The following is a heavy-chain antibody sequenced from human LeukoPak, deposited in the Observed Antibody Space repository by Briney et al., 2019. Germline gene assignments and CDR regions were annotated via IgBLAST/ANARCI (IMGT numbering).Heavy chain of an antibody. CDR1: GGSISSYY. CDR3: ARVPMYCSSTSCNPREFLDP. J-gene: IGHJ5*02. CDR2: IYCSGST. D-gene: IGHD2-2*01. Sequence: SETLSLTCTVSGGSISSYYWSWIRQPPGKGLEWIGYIYCSGSTNYNPSLKSRVTISVDTSKNQFSLKLSSVTAADTAVYYCARVPMYCSSTSCNPREFLDPWGQGTLVTVSS. V-gene: IGHV4-59*01.